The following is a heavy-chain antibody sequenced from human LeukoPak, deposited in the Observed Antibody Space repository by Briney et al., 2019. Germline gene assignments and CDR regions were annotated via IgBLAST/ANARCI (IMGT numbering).Heavy chain of an antibody. CDR3: ARCSRRSGSYYPFNWFDP. J-gene: IGHJ5*02. D-gene: IGHD3-10*01. CDR1: GYTFTSYG. CDR2: ISVYKGNT. Sequence: GASVKVSCKASGYTFTSYGISWVRQAPGQGLEWMGWISVYKGNTNYAQKLQGRVTMTTDTSTSTVYMELRSLRSEDTAVYYCARCSRRSGSYYPFNWFDPWGQGTLVTVSS. V-gene: IGHV1-18*01.